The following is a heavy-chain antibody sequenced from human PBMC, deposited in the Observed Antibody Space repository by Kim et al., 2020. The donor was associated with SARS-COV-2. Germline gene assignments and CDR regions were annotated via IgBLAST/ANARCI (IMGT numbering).Heavy chain of an antibody. J-gene: IGHJ5*02. D-gene: IGHD6-13*01. CDR3: ARGQQQNGWFDP. V-gene: IGHV1-18*01. Sequence: NSAQKLQRRVTMTTDTSTSTAYMELRSLRSDDTAVYYCARGQQQNGWFDPWGQGTLVTVSS.